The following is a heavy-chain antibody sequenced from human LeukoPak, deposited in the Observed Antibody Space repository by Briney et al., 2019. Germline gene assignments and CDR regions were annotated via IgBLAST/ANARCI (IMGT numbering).Heavy chain of an antibody. CDR3: ARAGYYYDSSGYPAANDAFDI. Sequence: SVKVSCKASGGTFSSYAISWVRQAPGQGLEWMGGIIPIFGTANYAQKFQGRVTITADESTSTANMELSSLRSEGTAVYYCARAGYYYDSSGYPAANDAFDIWGQGTMVTVSS. CDR1: GGTFSSYA. J-gene: IGHJ3*02. V-gene: IGHV1-69*13. CDR2: IIPIFGTA. D-gene: IGHD3-22*01.